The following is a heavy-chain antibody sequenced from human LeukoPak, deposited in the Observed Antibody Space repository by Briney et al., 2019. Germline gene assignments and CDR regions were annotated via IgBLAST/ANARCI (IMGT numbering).Heavy chain of an antibody. D-gene: IGHD3-22*01. CDR3: VRAVTYYYDSSGFNWFDP. V-gene: IGHV3-52*01. CDR2: IKCDGSEK. J-gene: IGHJ5*02. Sequence: GGSLRLSCAASGFTFSSSWMHWVCQAPEKGLEWVADIKCDGSEKHYVDSVKGRLTISRDNAKNSLYLQVNSLRAEDMTVYYCVRAVTYYYDSSGFNWFDPWGQGTLVTVSS. CDR1: GFTFSSSW.